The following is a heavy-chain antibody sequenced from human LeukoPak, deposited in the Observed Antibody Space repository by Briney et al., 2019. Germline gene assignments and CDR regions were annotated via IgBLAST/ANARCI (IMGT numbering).Heavy chain of an antibody. CDR2: ISSSSSYI. CDR1: GVTFSSYS. Sequence: PRGSLRLSCAASGVTFSSYSMNWVRQAPGKGLEWVSSISSSSSYIYYADSVKGRFTISRDNAKNSLYLQMNSLRAEDTAVYYCARDLRLREVSGWYYFDYWGQGTLVTVSS. D-gene: IGHD6-19*01. V-gene: IGHV3-21*01. J-gene: IGHJ4*02. CDR3: ARDLRLREVSGWYYFDY.